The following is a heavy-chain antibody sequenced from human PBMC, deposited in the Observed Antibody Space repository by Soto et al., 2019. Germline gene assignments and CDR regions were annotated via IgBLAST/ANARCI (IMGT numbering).Heavy chain of an antibody. Sequence: PSETLSLTCTVSGGSISSSSYYWSWIRQPPGKGLEWIGYIYYSGITDYNPSLKSRVTISVDTSKSQFSLKLSSVTAADTAVYYCARHYDFWSGPYYFDYWGQGTLVTVSS. V-gene: IGHV4-61*05. CDR3: ARHYDFWSGPYYFDY. J-gene: IGHJ4*02. D-gene: IGHD3-3*01. CDR1: GGSISSSSYY. CDR2: IYYSGIT.